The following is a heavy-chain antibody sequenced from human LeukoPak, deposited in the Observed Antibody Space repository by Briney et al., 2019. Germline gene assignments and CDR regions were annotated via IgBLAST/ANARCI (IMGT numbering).Heavy chain of an antibody. Sequence: TLSLTCTVSGGSISSYYWSWLRQPPGKGLEWIGYNYYSGSTNYNPSLKSRVTISVDTSKHQFSLKLSSVTAADTAVYYCAGTILTGYYSTLDYWGQGTLVTVSS. V-gene: IGHV4-59*01. CDR1: GGSISSYY. CDR3: AGTILTGYYSTLDY. D-gene: IGHD3-9*01. J-gene: IGHJ4*02. CDR2: NYYSGST.